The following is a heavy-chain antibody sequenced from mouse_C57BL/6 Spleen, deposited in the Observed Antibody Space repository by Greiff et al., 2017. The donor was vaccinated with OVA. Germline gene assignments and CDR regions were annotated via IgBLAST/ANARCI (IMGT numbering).Heavy chain of an antibody. J-gene: IGHJ4*01. CDR3: ARSDYSRFYAMDY. Sequence: DVMLVEPGGGLVKPGGSLKLSCAASGFTFSDYGMHWVRQAPEQGLEWVAYISSGSSTIYYADTVKGRFTISRDNAKNTLFLQMTSLRSEDTAMFYYARSDYSRFYAMDYWGQGTPVTVSA. V-gene: IGHV5-17*01. CDR1: GFTFSDYG. D-gene: IGHD2-12*01. CDR2: ISSGSSTI.